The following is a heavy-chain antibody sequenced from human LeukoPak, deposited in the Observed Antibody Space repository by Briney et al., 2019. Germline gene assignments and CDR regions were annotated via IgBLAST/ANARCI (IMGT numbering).Heavy chain of an antibody. CDR1: GFTFGNSA. V-gene: IGHV3-23*01. CDR3: AKSGYNRFDY. CDR2: ISGSGSGGST. J-gene: IGHJ4*02. Sequence: GGSLRLSCAASGFTFGNSAMSWVRQAPGKGLEWVSSISGSGSGGSTYYADSVKGRFTISRDNSKNTPYLQMNSLRAEDTAVYYCAKSGYNRFDYWGQGTLVTVSS. D-gene: IGHD5-24*01.